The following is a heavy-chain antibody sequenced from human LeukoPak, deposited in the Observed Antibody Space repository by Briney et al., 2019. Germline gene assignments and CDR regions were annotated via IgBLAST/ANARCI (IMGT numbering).Heavy chain of an antibody. CDR1: GFTFSSYG. V-gene: IGHV3-30*02. CDR3: ARDPRLSSGYSTGILWYFDL. D-gene: IGHD3-22*01. Sequence: GGSLRLSCAASGFTFSSYGMHWVRQAPGKGLEWVAFIRYDGSNKYYADSVKGRFTISRDNSKNTLYLQMNSLRAEDTAVYYCARDPRLSSGYSTGILWYFDLWGRGTLVTVSS. CDR2: IRYDGSNK. J-gene: IGHJ2*01.